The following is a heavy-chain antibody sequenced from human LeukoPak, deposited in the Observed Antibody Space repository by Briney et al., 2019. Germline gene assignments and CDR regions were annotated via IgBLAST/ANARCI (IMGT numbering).Heavy chain of an antibody. J-gene: IGHJ6*03. D-gene: IGHD3-3*01. CDR3: ARLPDFWSGYDYRDYYYYMDV. V-gene: IGHV5-51*01. CDR2: IYPGDSDT. Sequence: GESLKISCKGSGYSFTSYWIGWVRQMPGKGLEWMGIIYPGDSDTRYSPSFQGQVTISADKSISTAYLQWSSLKASDTAMYYCARLPDFWSGYDYRDYYYYMDVWGKGTTVTVSS. CDR1: GYSFTSYW.